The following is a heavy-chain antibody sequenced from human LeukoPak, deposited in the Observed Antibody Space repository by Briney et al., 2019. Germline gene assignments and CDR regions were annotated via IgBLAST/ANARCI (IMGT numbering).Heavy chain of an antibody. D-gene: IGHD4-17*01. J-gene: IGHJ3*02. CDR2: MNPNSGNT. CDR3: ARDMTVMDAFDI. V-gene: IGHV1-8*03. CDR1: GYTFTSYD. Sequence: ASVKVSCKAAGYTFTSYDINWVRQATGQGLEWMGWMNPNSGNTGYAQKFQGRVTITRNTSISAAYMELRSLRSEDTAVYYCARDMTVMDAFDIWGQGTMVTVSS.